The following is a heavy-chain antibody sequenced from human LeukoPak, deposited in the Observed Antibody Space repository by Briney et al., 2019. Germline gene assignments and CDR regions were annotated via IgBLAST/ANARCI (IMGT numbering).Heavy chain of an antibody. Sequence: SVKVSCKASGGTFSSYAISWVRQAPGQGLEWMGGIIPIFGTTNYAQKFQGRVTITADESTSTAYMELSSLRSDDTAVYYCARDEDYGIFVNVDYWGQGTLVTVSS. D-gene: IGHD4-17*01. CDR1: GGTFSSYA. CDR2: IIPIFGTT. V-gene: IGHV1-69*13. CDR3: ARDEDYGIFVNVDY. J-gene: IGHJ4*02.